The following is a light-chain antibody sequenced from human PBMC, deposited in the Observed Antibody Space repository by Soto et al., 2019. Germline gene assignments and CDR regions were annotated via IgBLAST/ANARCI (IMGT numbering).Light chain of an antibody. V-gene: IGKV1-6*01. Sequence: AIQLTQSPSSLSASVGDRVTVTCRASDDITNYLAWYQQKAGKAPKLLIYDASTLYSGVPSRFSGSGSGTDFTLTISGLQPEDFATYYCLQSDTFPYTFGLGTRLEI. CDR3: LQSDTFPYT. CDR2: DAS. J-gene: IGKJ5*01. CDR1: DDITNY.